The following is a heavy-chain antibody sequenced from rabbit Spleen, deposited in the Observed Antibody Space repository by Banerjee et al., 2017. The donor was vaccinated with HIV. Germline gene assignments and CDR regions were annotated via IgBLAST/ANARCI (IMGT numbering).Heavy chain of an antibody. CDR1: GFDFSRTG. J-gene: IGHJ3*01. V-gene: IGHV1S47*01. D-gene: IGHD1-1*01. CDR3: ASDLPDIIGWNFGF. CDR2: IDLLFGTT. Sequence: QEQLVESGGGLVKPGGTLTLTCKASGFDFSRTGVSWVRQAPGKGLEWIGYIDLLFGTTYYANWVNGRFTISSHSAQNTLYLQLHSLTAADTATYFCASDLPDIIGWNFGFWGQGTLVTVS.